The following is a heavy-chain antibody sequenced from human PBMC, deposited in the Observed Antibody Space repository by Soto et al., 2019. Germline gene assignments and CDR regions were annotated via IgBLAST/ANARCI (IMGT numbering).Heavy chain of an antibody. CDR2: IYYSGST. V-gene: IGHV4-39*01. CDR1: GGSISDRSYY. D-gene: IGHD3-3*01. J-gene: IGHJ5*02. CDR3: ASFGVASMNWFDP. Sequence: SETLSLTCTVSGGSISDRSYYWGWIRQPPGKGLEWLGSIYYSGSTYNNPSLKSRVTMSVDTSKNQFSLKLSSVTAADTAVYYCASFGVASMNWFDPWGQGTLVTVSS.